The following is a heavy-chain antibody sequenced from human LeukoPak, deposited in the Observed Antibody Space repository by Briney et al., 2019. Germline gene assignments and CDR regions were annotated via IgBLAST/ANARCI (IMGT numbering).Heavy chain of an antibody. Sequence: AGGSLRLSCAASGFTFSSYEMNWVRQAPGKGLEWVSYISSSGSTIYYADSVKGRFTISRDNSKNTLYLQMNSLRAEDTAVYYCAKDGAWIQLWSRIYYYYYMDVWGKGTTVTISS. D-gene: IGHD5-18*01. J-gene: IGHJ6*03. CDR2: ISSSGSTI. V-gene: IGHV3-48*03. CDR3: AKDGAWIQLWSRIYYYYYMDV. CDR1: GFTFSSYE.